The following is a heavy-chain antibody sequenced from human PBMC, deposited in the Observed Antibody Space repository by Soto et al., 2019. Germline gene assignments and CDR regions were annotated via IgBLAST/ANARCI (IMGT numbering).Heavy chain of an antibody. Sequence: GGSLRLSCAASGFTFSSYGMHWVRQAPGKGLEWVAVIWYDGSNKYYADSVKGRFTISRDNSKNTLYLQMNSLRAEDTAVYYYARVGYCSGGSCHSIDYWGQGTLVTVSS. J-gene: IGHJ4*02. D-gene: IGHD2-15*01. CDR3: ARVGYCSGGSCHSIDY. CDR2: IWYDGSNK. V-gene: IGHV3-33*01. CDR1: GFTFSSYG.